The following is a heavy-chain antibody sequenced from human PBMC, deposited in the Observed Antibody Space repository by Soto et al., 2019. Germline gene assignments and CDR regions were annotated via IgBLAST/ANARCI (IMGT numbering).Heavy chain of an antibody. D-gene: IGHD2-15*01. V-gene: IGHV3-53*01. CDR2: IYSGGST. Sequence: GGSLRLSCAASGFTVSSNYMSWVRQAPGKGLEWVSVIYSGGSTYYADSVKGRFTISSDNSKNTLYLQMNSLRAEDTAVYYCARDRGYCSGGSCYNYGMDVWGQGTTVTVSS. CDR1: GFTVSSNY. J-gene: IGHJ6*02. CDR3: ARDRGYCSGGSCYNYGMDV.